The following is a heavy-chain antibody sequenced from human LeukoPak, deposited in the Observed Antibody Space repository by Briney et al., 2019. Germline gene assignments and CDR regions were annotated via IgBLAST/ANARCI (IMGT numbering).Heavy chain of an antibody. V-gene: IGHV3-23*05. CDR1: GFTFSSYA. CDR3: ATLRLSDHFDY. J-gene: IGHJ4*02. D-gene: IGHD2-15*01. CDR2: ITDNGNTT. Sequence: GGSLRLSCAASGFTFSSYAMDWVRLSAGKGLEWVSAITDNGNTTYYADSVQGRFTISRDNSKNTLYLQMNSLGVEDTAVYYCATLRLSDHFDYWRQGTLVTVSS.